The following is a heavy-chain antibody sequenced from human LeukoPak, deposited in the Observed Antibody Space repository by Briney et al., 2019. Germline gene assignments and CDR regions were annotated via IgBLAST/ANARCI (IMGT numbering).Heavy chain of an antibody. Sequence: ASVKVSCKASGYTFTDYYINWVRQAPGQGLEWMGWINPNSGDTNYAQKFQDRVTMTRDTSISTAYMVLSRLRSDDTAVYYCARGIMATNWIYYYYNYMDVWGKGTTVTVSS. CDR1: GYTFTDYY. V-gene: IGHV1-2*02. CDR3: ARGIMATNWIYYYYNYMDV. CDR2: INPNSGDT. J-gene: IGHJ6*03. D-gene: IGHD5-12*01.